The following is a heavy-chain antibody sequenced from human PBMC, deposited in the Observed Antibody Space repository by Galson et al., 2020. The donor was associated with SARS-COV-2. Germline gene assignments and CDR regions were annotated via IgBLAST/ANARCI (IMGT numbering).Heavy chain of an antibody. CDR3: ARLRYYDVLTGYIVDV. Sequence: ASVKVSCKASGYTFTDYYIHWVRQAPGQGLEWMGWINPKSGGTNYAQKFEGRVTMTRDTSITTAYMELSRLRADDTAVYYCARLRYYDVLTGYIVDVWGQGTFVTVSS. CDR1: GYTFTDYY. V-gene: IGHV1-2*02. D-gene: IGHD3-9*01. J-gene: IGHJ6*02. CDR2: INPKSGGT.